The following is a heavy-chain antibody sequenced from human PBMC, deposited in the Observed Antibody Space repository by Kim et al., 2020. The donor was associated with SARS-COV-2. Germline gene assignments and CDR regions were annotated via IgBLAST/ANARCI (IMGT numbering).Heavy chain of an antibody. V-gene: IGHV3-21*01. CDR1: GFTFSSYS. J-gene: IGHJ6*02. CDR3: ASPHPRTGTTTMMDV. CDR2: ISSSSSYM. Sequence: GGSLRLSCAASGFTFSSYSMNWVRQAPGKGLEWVSSISSSSSYMYYADSVKGRFTISRDNAKNSLYLQMNSLRAEDTAVYYCASPHPRTGTTTMMDVWGQGTTVTVSS. D-gene: IGHD1-7*01.